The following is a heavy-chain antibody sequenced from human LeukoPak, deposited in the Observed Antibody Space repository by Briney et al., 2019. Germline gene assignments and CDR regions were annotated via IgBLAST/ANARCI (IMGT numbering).Heavy chain of an antibody. Sequence: GGSLRLSCAVSGITLSNYGMSWVRQAPGKGLEWVAGISDSGGRTNYADSVKDRFTICRDNPKNRLHLAMNSLRAEDTAVYFCATRGVVIRVILVGFHKEAYYFDSWGQGALVTVSS. V-gene: IGHV3-23*01. CDR1: GITLSNYG. J-gene: IGHJ4*02. CDR2: ISDSGGRT. D-gene: IGHD3-22*01. CDR3: ATRGVVIRVILVGFHKEAYYFDS.